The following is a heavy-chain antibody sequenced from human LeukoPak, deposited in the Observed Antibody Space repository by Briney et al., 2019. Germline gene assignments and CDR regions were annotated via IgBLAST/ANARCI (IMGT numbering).Heavy chain of an antibody. CDR1: GGSLSSYY. Sequence: SETLSLTCSVSGGSLSSYYWSWIRQPPGKGLEWIGYIYYIGSNDYNPSLKSRATISIDTSRNQFSLKLSSVTAADTAVYYCARRGYSSGSNWFDPWGQGTLVTVSS. CDR2: IYYIGSN. V-gene: IGHV4-59*08. D-gene: IGHD6-19*01. J-gene: IGHJ5*02. CDR3: ARRGYSSGSNWFDP.